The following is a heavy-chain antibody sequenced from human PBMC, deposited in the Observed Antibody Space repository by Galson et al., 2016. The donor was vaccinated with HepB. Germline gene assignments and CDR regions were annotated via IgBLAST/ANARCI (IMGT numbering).Heavy chain of an antibody. CDR2: ISFDGSNT. V-gene: IGHV3-30*18. CDR3: AKGVYSSGWYPDYEYFKD. J-gene: IGHJ1*01. Sequence: SLRLSCAASGFAFSIYGMYWVRQAPGKGLEWVAVISFDGSNTYYANSVKGRFTISRDNSKTTLFLQMNSLRPEDTAAYYFAKGVYSSGWYPDYEYFKDWGQGTLVTVSS. D-gene: IGHD6-13*01. CDR1: GFAFSIYG.